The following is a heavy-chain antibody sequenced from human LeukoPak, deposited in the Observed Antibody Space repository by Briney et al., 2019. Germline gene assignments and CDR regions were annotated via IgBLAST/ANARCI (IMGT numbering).Heavy chain of an antibody. CDR3: ARVSSYGFTPWSP. J-gene: IGHJ4*02. D-gene: IGHD5-18*01. CDR2: IGAYNGNT. CDR1: GYTFTSYG. V-gene: IGHV1-18*01. Sequence: ASVKVSCKASGYTFTSYGISWVRQAPGQGLEWMGWIGAYNGNTNYAQKLQGRVTMTTDTSTSTAYMELRSLRSDNTAVYYCARVSSYGFTPWSPWGQGTLVTVSS.